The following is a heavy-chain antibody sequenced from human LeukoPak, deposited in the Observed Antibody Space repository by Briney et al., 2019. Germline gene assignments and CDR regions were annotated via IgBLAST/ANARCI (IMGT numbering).Heavy chain of an antibody. Sequence: GGSLRLSCAASGFTFSSYAMSWVRQAPGKGLEWVSAISGSGGSTYYADSVKGRFTISRDNAKNSLYLQMNSLRAEDTAVYYCAASIPFSNSYYYYYYMDVWGKGTTVTVSS. CDR3: AASIPFSNSYYYYYYMDV. J-gene: IGHJ6*03. CDR1: GFTFSSYA. D-gene: IGHD2/OR15-2a*01. CDR2: ISGSGGST. V-gene: IGHV3-23*01.